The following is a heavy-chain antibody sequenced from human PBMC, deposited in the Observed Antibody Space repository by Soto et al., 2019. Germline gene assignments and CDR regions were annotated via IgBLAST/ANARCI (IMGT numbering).Heavy chain of an antibody. CDR2: IYCDEDK. CDR1: GFSLSTSGVG. D-gene: IGHD1-26*01. CDR3: AHNGEGELGRLDY. Sequence: QITLKESGPPLVKPTQTLTLTFTFSGFSLSTSGVGVGWIRKPPGKALEWIALIYCDEDKRYSPSLKSRLTITKENSKKQLVLTMTNMDPVDTAAYYCAHNGEGELGRLDYWGQGTLFTVSS. J-gene: IGHJ4*02. V-gene: IGHV2-5*02.